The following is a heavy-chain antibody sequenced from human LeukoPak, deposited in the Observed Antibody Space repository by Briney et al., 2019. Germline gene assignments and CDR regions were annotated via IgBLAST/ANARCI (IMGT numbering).Heavy chain of an antibody. V-gene: IGHV3-23*01. Sequence: GGSLRLSCAASGFTFSSYAMSWVRQAPGKGLEWVSAISGSGGSTYYADSVKGRYTISRDNSKNTLYLQMNSLRAEGTAVYYCAQSQMIRGAFDYWGQGTLVTVSS. D-gene: IGHD3-10*01. CDR1: GFTFSSYA. CDR3: AQSQMIRGAFDY. CDR2: ISGSGGST. J-gene: IGHJ4*02.